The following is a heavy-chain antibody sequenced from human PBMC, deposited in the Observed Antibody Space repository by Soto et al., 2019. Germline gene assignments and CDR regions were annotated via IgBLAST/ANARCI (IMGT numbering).Heavy chain of an antibody. D-gene: IGHD3-10*01. V-gene: IGHV4-4*02. CDR2: IYHSGST. CDR1: GGSISSSNW. CDR3: ARDGSYSDSNPTPSPTSNWFDP. Sequence: QVQLQESGPGLVKPSGTLSLTCAVSGGSISSSNWWSWVRQPPGKGLEWIGEIYHSGSTNYNPSLKSRVTISVDKSKNQFSLKLSSVTAADTAVYYCARDGSYSDSNPTPSPTSNWFDPWGQGTLVTVSS. J-gene: IGHJ5*02.